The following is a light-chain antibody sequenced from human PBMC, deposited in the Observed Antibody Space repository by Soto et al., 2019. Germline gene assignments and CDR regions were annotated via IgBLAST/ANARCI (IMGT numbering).Light chain of an antibody. CDR1: QSVITN. J-gene: IGKJ1*01. CDR2: GAS. Sequence: DIAIRQAPMTLCSTKRFRSTLSCRASQSVITNLAWYQQKPGQAPRLLIYGASTRAAIIPARFSGSGSGTEFTLTISSLQSEDFAVYYCQQYNKWPRTFGDGAKVDIK. V-gene: IGKV3-15*01. CDR3: QQYNKWPRT.